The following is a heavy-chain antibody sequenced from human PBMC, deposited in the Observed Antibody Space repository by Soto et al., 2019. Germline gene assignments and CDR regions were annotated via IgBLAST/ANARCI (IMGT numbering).Heavy chain of an antibody. D-gene: IGHD6-19*01. J-gene: IGHJ6*02. CDR2: IKQDGSEK. Sequence: PGGSLRLSCAASGFTFSSYWMSWVRQAPGKGLEWVANIKQDGSEKYYVDSVKGRFTISRDNAKNSLYLQMNSLRAEDTAVYYCARDREYSSGWYYYYYGMDVWGQGTTVTVSS. V-gene: IGHV3-7*01. CDR3: ARDREYSSGWYYYYYGMDV. CDR1: GFTFSSYW.